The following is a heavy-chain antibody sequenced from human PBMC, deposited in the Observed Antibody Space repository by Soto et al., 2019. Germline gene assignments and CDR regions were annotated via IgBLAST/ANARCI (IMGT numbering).Heavy chain of an antibody. Sequence: GLDLEWLALIYWDDDKRYSPSLKSRLTITKDTSKNQVVLTMTNMDPVDTATYYCASYGDPIFDYWGQGTLVTVSS. CDR2: IYWDDDK. D-gene: IGHD4-17*01. V-gene: IGHV2-5*02. CDR3: ASYGDPIFDY. J-gene: IGHJ4*02.